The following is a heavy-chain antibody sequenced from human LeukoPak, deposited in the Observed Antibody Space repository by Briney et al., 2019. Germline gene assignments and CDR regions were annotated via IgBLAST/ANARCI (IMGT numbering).Heavy chain of an antibody. D-gene: IGHD6-13*01. J-gene: IGHJ4*02. CDR1: GYTFTSYG. CDR2: ISAYNGNT. CDR3: ARKYSSSWTFDY. V-gene: IGHV1-18*04. Sequence: ASVKVSCKASGYTFTSYGISWVRQAPGQGLGWMGWISAYNGNTNYAQKLQGRVTMTTDTSTSTAYMELRSLRSDDTAVYNCARKYSSSWTFDYWGQGTLVSVSS.